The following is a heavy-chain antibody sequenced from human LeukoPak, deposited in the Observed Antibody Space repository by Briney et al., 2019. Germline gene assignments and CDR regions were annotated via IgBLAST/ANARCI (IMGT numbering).Heavy chain of an antibody. Sequence: GGPLRLSWAASGFTFSSYSMKWVRQAPGKGLEWVSSISSGSTYIYNADSVKGRFTISRDNAKNSLYLQMNSLRAEDTAIYYCAKDGGSGILYWGQGTLVTVSS. CDR2: ISSGSTYI. CDR1: GFTFSSYS. CDR3: AKDGGSGILY. V-gene: IGHV3-21*01. J-gene: IGHJ4*02. D-gene: IGHD3-10*01.